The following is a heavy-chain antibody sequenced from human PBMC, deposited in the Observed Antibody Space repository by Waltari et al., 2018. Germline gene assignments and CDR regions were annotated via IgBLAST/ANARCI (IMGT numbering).Heavy chain of an antibody. Sequence: QVQLVQSGAEVKKPGASVTVSCKASGYSFSDYAIQWVRQAPGPSLEWMGWINAGNSNTKYSQKFQGRVTITRDTSASTAYMDLSSLTSEDTAVYYCAKARWVRGVIGSYFFDYWGQGTLVTVSS. CDR2: INAGNSNT. J-gene: IGHJ4*02. D-gene: IGHD3-10*01. CDR3: AKARWVRGVIGSYFFDY. V-gene: IGHV1-3*01. CDR1: GYSFSDYA.